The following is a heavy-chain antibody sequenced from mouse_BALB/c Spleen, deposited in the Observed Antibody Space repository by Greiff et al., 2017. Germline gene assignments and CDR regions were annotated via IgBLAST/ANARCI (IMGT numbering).Heavy chain of an antibody. D-gene: IGHD2-4*01. CDR1: GYTFTSYW. Sequence: VQLQQSGAELARPGASVKLSCKASGYTFTSYWMQWVKQRPGQGLEWIGAIYPGDGDTRYTQKFKGKATLTADKSSSTAYMQLSSLASEDSAVYYWARGGAMITSAWFAYWGQGTLVTVSA. J-gene: IGHJ3*01. V-gene: IGHV1-87*01. CDR2: IYPGDGDT. CDR3: ARGGAMITSAWFAY.